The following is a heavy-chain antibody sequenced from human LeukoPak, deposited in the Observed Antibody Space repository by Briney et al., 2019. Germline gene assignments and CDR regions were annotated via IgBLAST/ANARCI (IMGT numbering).Heavy chain of an antibody. J-gene: IGHJ4*02. CDR2: IYSGGST. D-gene: IGHD6-13*01. V-gene: IGHV3-66*01. CDR1: GFTVSSNY. CDR3: ARGGWTGIAAAGTPLDY. Sequence: PGGSLRLSCAASGFTVSSNYMSWVRQAPGKGLEWVSVIYSGGSTYYADSVKGRFTISRDNSKNTLYLQMNSLRAEDTAVYYCARGGWTGIAAAGTPLDYWGQGTLVTVSS.